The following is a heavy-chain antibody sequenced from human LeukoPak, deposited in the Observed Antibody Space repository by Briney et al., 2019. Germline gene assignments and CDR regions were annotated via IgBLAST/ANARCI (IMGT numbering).Heavy chain of an antibody. D-gene: IGHD3-16*01. Sequence: GGSLRLSCAASRFTFNSYAMSWVRQAPGKGLEWVSVIYSGGSTYYADSVKGRFTVSRDNSKNTLYLQMNSLRAEDTAVYYCARGPTGDGFDYWGQGTLVTVSS. J-gene: IGHJ4*02. CDR3: ARGPTGDGFDY. V-gene: IGHV3-53*01. CDR1: RFTFNSYA. CDR2: IYSGGST.